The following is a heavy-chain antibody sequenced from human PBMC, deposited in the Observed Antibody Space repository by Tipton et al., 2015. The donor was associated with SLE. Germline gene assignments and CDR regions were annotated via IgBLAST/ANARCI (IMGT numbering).Heavy chain of an antibody. V-gene: IGHV4-34*01. CDR1: GGSFSGYY. CDR2: INHSGST. D-gene: IGHD6-6*01. CDR3: AGAPSGGSSIAARPNWFDP. J-gene: IGHJ5*02. Sequence: TLSLTCAVYGGSFSGYYWSWIRQPPGKGLEWSGEINHSGSTNYNPSLKSRVTISVDTSKNQFSLKLSSVTAADTAAYYCAGAPSGGSSIAARPNWFDPWGQGTLVTVSS.